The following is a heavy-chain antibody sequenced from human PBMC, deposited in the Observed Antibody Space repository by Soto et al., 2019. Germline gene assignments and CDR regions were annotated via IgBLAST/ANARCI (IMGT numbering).Heavy chain of an antibody. V-gene: IGHV3-30-3*01. J-gene: IGHJ6*02. D-gene: IGHD6-13*01. Sequence: GGSLRLSCAASGFTFSSYAMHWVRQAPGKGLEWVAVISYDGSNKYYADSVKGRFTISRDNSKNTLYLQMNSLRAEDTAVYYCAKDLSSSWYYYGMDVWRQGTTVTVSS. CDR1: GFTFSSYA. CDR2: ISYDGSNK. CDR3: AKDLSSSWYYYGMDV.